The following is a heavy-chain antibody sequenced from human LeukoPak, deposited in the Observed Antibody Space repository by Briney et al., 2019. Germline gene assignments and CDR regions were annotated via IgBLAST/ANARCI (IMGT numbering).Heavy chain of an antibody. V-gene: IGHV3-53*01. CDR2: IYSGGST. CDR1: GFTVSINY. CDR3: ARGQADAFDI. Sequence: PVGSLRLSCAASGFTVSINYMSWVRQAPGKGLEWVSVIYSGGSTYYADSVKGRFTISRDNSKNTLYLQMNSLRADDTAVYYCARGQADAFDIWGQGTMVTVSS. J-gene: IGHJ3*02.